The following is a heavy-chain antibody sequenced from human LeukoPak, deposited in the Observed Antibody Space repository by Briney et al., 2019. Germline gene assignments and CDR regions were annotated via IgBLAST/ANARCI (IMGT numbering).Heavy chain of an antibody. CDR2: ISYDGSNK. CDR1: GFTFSSYA. Sequence: GGSLRLSCAASGFTFSSYAMHWVRQAPGKGLEWVAGISYDGSNKYYADSVKGRFTISRDNSKNTLYLQMNSLRAEDTAVYYCARDAPTTRIVGAGLFDYWGQGTLVTVSS. J-gene: IGHJ4*02. V-gene: IGHV3-30-3*01. D-gene: IGHD1-26*01. CDR3: ARDAPTTRIVGAGLFDY.